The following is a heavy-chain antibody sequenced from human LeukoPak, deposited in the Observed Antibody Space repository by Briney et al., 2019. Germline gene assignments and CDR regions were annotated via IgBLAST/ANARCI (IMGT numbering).Heavy chain of an antibody. D-gene: IGHD6-13*01. V-gene: IGHV3-23*01. J-gene: IGHJ3*02. CDR2: ISGSGGST. Sequence: SGGSLRLSCAASGFTFSNYAMSWVRQAPGKGLEWVSAISGSGGSTYYADSVKGRFTISRDNSKNTLYLQMNSLRAEDTAVYYCAKDFPLTVGSSPIIAAAAKLEGDDAFDIWGQGTMVTVSS. CDR3: AKDFPLTVGSSPIIAAAAKLEGDDAFDI. CDR1: GFTFSNYA.